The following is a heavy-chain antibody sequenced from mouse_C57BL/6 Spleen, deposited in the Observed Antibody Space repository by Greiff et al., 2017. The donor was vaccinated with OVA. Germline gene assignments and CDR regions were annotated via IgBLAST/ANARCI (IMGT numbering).Heavy chain of an antibody. CDR3: TLYLY. D-gene: IGHD1-3*01. V-gene: IGHV1-15*01. J-gene: IGHJ2*01. CDR2: IDPKTGGT. Sequence: QVQLKQPGAELVRPGASVTLSCKTSGYTFTDNEMHWVKQTPVHGLEWIGAIDPKTGGTAYNQKFKGKAILTADKSSSTAYMELRSLSSEDSAVYYCTLYLYWGRGTTLTVSS. CDR1: GYTFTDNE.